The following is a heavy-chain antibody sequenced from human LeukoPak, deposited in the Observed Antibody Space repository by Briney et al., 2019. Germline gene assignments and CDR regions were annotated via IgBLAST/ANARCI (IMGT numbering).Heavy chain of an antibody. V-gene: IGHV4-59*01. CDR3: ARDPRQELWTPVFDY. Sequence: SETLSLTCTVSGGSISSYYWSWIRQPPGKGLEWIGYIYYRGSTNYNPSLKSRVTISVDTSKNQFSLKLSSVTAADTAVYYCARDPRQELWTPVFDYWGQGTLVTVSS. CDR2: IYYRGST. D-gene: IGHD2-21*01. CDR1: GGSISSYY. J-gene: IGHJ4*02.